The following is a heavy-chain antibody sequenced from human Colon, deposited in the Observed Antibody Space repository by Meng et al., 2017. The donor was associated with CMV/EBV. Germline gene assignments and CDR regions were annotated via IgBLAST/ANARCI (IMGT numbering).Heavy chain of an antibody. J-gene: IGHJ4*02. CDR1: DSFSSLISS. CDR2: ISYSGNT. V-gene: IGHV4-39*07. CDR3: ARGRIAATGTYFDY. Sequence: DSFSSLISSWGWFRQPPGEGLEWIGRISYSGNTAYTPSLESRVTVSVDTSKSQFSLKLRSMTATDTAVYYCARGRIAATGTYFDYWGQGTLVTVSS. D-gene: IGHD6-13*01.